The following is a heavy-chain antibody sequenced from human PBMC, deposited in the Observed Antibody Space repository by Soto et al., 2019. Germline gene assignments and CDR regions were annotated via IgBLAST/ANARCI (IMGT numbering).Heavy chain of an antibody. CDR1: VFTFSNFV. CDR3: AKMYSSGSDGMDV. Sequence: SCAASVFTFSNFVIHWVRQYPGKGLEWVAVITDDGANKYYVDSVEVRFTIFRDSSKNTLYLQMNSLRAEDTAVYYWAKMYSSGSDGMDVWGQGTTVTVSS. CDR2: ITDDGANK. J-gene: IGHJ6*02. V-gene: IGHV3-30*18. D-gene: IGHD6-19*01.